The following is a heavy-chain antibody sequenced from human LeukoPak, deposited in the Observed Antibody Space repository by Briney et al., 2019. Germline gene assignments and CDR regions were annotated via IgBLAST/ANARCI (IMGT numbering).Heavy chain of an antibody. Sequence: GGSLRLSCAASGFTFSNYSMNWVRQAPGKGPVWVSRIKSDGSSTNYADSVKGRFTISRDNAKNTLYLQMNSLRVEDTAVYYCAGVSYCGGDCYHDYWGQGTLVTVSS. CDR3: AGVSYCGGDCYHDY. V-gene: IGHV3-74*01. D-gene: IGHD2-21*02. CDR2: IKSDGSST. CDR1: GFTFSNYS. J-gene: IGHJ4*02.